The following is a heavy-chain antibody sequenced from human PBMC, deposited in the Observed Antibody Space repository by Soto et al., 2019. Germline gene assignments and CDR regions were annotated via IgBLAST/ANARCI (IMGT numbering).Heavy chain of an antibody. J-gene: IGHJ6*02. CDR1: GGSISSGGYY. Sequence: SETLSLTCTVSGGSISSGGYYWSWIRQHPGKGLEWIGYIYYSGSTYYNPSLKSRVTISVDTSKNQFSLKLSSVTAADTVVYYCASVITGDVYYYYSMDVWGQGTTVTVSS. V-gene: IGHV4-31*03. CDR2: IYYSGST. CDR3: ASVITGDVYYYYSMDV. D-gene: IGHD7-27*01.